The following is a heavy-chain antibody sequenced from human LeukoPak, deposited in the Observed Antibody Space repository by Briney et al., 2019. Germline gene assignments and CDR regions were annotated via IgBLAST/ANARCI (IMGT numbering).Heavy chain of an antibody. J-gene: IGHJ4*02. CDR3: ARDPFYLVYGYLDY. D-gene: IGHD3-10*01. CDR1: GFTFSSYY. Sequence: PGGSLRLSCEASGFTFSSYYMNWVRQAPGKGLEWVALISHEGNEKYYADSVKGRFTISRDNSRNTLYLQLNSLRGEDTAVYYCARDPFYLVYGYLDYWGPGNVVTVSS. V-gene: IGHV3-30-3*01. CDR2: ISHEGNEK.